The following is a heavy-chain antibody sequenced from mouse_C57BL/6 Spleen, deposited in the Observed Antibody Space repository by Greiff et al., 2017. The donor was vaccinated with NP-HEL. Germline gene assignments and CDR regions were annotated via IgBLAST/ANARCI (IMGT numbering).Heavy chain of an antibody. CDR2: IYPGDGDT. V-gene: IGHV1-80*01. D-gene: IGHD3-2*02. CDR3: AKLGSSGYENAMDY. J-gene: IGHJ4*01. Sequence: QVHVKQSGAELVKPGASVKISCKASGYAFSSYWMNWVKQRPGKGLEWIGQIYPGDGDTNYNGKFKGKATLTADKSSNTAYMQLSSLTSEDSAVYVCAKLGSSGYENAMDYWGQGTSVTVSS. CDR1: GYAFSSYW.